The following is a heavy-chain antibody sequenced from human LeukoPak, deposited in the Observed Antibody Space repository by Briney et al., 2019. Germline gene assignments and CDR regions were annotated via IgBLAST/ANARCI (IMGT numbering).Heavy chain of an antibody. D-gene: IGHD4-17*01. J-gene: IGHJ4*02. Sequence: ASVKVSCKASGYTFTSYPISWVRQAPGQGLEWMGWITTYNGNTNYAQKIQGRVTMTTDTSTSTAYMDLRGLRSDDTAVYYCARGYDYGDYVGDFDYWGQGTLVTVSS. V-gene: IGHV1-18*01. CDR1: GYTFTSYP. CDR3: ARGYDYGDYVGDFDY. CDR2: ITTYNGNT.